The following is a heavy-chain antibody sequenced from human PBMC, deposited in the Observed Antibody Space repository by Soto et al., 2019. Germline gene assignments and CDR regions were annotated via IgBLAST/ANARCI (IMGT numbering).Heavy chain of an antibody. Sequence: WTWIRQHREKGLEWIGYIYYGGSTYYNPSLSSRVSMSVDTSENHVSLKLSSVTAADTAVYYCAGGRNSWRFDSWGQGTLVTASS. D-gene: IGHD2-15*01. V-gene: IGHV4-31*02. J-gene: IGHJ4*02. CDR2: IYYGGST. CDR3: AGGRNSWRFDS.